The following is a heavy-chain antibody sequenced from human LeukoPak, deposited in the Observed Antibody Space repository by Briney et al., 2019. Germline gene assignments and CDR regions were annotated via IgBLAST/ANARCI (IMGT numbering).Heavy chain of an antibody. CDR1: GGTFSSYA. J-gene: IGHJ6*03. D-gene: IGHD3-10*01. Sequence: SVKVSCKASGGTFSSYAISWVRQAPGQGLEWMGGIIPIFGTANYAQKFQGRVTMTTDTSTSTAYMELRSLRSDDTAVYYCARHITMVRGVYYYYYMDVWGKGTTVTISS. CDR2: IIPIFGTA. V-gene: IGHV1-69*05. CDR3: ARHITMVRGVYYYYYMDV.